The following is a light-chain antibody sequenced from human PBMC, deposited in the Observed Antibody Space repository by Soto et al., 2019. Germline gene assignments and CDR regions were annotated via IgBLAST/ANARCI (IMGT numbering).Light chain of an antibody. Sequence: DIQMTQSPSSLSASVGDRVTITCRASQTISSYLNWYQQKLGKAPKLLIYAASSLHSGVPSRFSGSGSGTDFTLTISSLQPEEFATYFCQQSYSTPDTFGQGTKLEIK. J-gene: IGKJ2*01. CDR2: AAS. CDR1: QTISSY. V-gene: IGKV1-39*01. CDR3: QQSYSTPDT.